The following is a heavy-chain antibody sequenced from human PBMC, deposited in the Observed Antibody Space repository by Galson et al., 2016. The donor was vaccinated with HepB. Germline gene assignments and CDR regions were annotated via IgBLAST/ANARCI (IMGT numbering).Heavy chain of an antibody. CDR3: ARSLLTVTSPFGY. CDR1: GFTFSDYY. CDR2: ISGNSGDI. Sequence: SLRLSCAASGFTFSDYYMSWIRQAPGKGLEWISYISGNSGDIRYADSVKGQFTVSRDNAENSVYLQMNSLRVDDTAVYYCARSLLTVTSPFGYWGQGTLVTVSS. V-gene: IGHV3-11*06. D-gene: IGHD4-17*01. J-gene: IGHJ4*02.